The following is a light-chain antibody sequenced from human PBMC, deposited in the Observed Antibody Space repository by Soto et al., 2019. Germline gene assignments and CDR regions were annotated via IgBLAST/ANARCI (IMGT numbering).Light chain of an antibody. CDR2: GAS. V-gene: IGKV3-20*01. J-gene: IGKJ1*01. Sequence: EMVLTQSPGTLSLSPGERATLSCRASQSVSSSYLAWYQQKPGQAPRLLIYGASSRATGIPDRFGGSGSGTDFTLTISRLEPEDFAVYYCQQYGSSPPFTCGQGTKVDIK. CDR3: QQYGSSPPFT. CDR1: QSVSSSY.